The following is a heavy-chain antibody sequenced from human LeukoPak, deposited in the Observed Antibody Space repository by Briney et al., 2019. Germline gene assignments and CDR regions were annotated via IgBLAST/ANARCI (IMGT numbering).Heavy chain of an antibody. CDR3: AGFSSSSPYYYYYYMDV. Sequence: GASVKVSCKASGGTFSSYAISWVRQAPRQGLEWMGGIIPIFGTANYAQKFQGRVTITADESTSTAYMELSSLRSEDTAVYYCAGFSSSSPYYYYYYMDVWGKGTTVTVSS. V-gene: IGHV1-69*13. J-gene: IGHJ6*03. CDR2: IIPIFGTA. D-gene: IGHD6-6*01. CDR1: GGTFSSYA.